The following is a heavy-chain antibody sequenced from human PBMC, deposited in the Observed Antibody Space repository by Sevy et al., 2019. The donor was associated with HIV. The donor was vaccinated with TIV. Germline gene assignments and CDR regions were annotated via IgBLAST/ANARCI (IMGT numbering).Heavy chain of an antibody. D-gene: IGHD1-26*01. J-gene: IGHJ6*02. CDR2: IKQDRSEK. CDR3: ARSGGSYDYGMDV. Sequence: GGSLRLSCAASEFTFSSYWMSWVRQAPGKGLEWVANIKQDRSEKYYVDSVKGRFTISRDNAKNSLYLQMNSLRAEDTAVYYCARSGGSYDYGMDVWGQGTTVTVSS. CDR1: EFTFSSYW. V-gene: IGHV3-7*01.